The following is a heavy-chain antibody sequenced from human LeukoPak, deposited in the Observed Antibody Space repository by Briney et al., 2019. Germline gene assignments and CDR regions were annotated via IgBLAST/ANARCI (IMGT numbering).Heavy chain of an antibody. J-gene: IGHJ4*02. V-gene: IGHV3-33*08. Sequence: GGSLRLSCAASGFTFSSYLMNWVRQAPGKGLEWVAVIWYDGSNKYYADSVKGRFTISRDNAKNSLYLQMNSLRAEDTAVYYCARGGYSSSYYWGQGTLVTVSS. CDR3: ARGGYSSSYY. D-gene: IGHD6-13*01. CDR1: GFTFSSYL. CDR2: IWYDGSNK.